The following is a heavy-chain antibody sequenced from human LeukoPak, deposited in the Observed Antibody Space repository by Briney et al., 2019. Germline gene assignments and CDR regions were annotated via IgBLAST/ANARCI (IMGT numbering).Heavy chain of an antibody. CDR3: ARGSYTGFDLYFDY. D-gene: IGHD5-12*01. J-gene: IGHJ4*02. Sequence: PGGSLRLSCATSGFSFSTQEMTWVRQAPGKGLEWASYISSNSRTIYYADSVKGRFTISRDNTRNSVFLQLNSLRVEDTGFYYCARGSYTGFDLYFDYWGQGTLVTVSS. CDR1: GFSFSTQE. CDR2: ISSNSRTI. V-gene: IGHV3-48*03.